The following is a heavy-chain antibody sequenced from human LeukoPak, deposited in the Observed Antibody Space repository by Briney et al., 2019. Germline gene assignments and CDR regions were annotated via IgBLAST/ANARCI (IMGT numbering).Heavy chain of an antibody. CDR2: MNPNSGNT. V-gene: IGHV1-8*01. J-gene: IGHJ6*02. Sequence: ASVKVSCKASGYTSTSYDINWVRQATGQGLEWMGWMNPNSGNTGYAQKFQGRVTMTRNTSISTAYMELSSLRSEDTAVYYCARGGPGTIFGVVIIRPGGMDVWGQGTTVTVSS. CDR1: GYTSTSYD. D-gene: IGHD3-3*01. CDR3: ARGGPGTIFGVVIIRPGGMDV.